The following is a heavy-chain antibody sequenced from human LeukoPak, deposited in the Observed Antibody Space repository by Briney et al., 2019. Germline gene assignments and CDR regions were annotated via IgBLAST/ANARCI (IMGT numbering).Heavy chain of an antibody. J-gene: IGHJ4*02. V-gene: IGHV1-18*01. D-gene: IGHD3-10*01. CDR1: GYTFTSYG. CDR2: ISAYNGNT. Sequence: ASVRVSCKASGYTFTSYGISWVRQAPGQGLEWMGWISAYNGNTNYAQKLQGRVTMTTDTSTSTAYMELRSLRSDDTAVYYCARDRYGSGSYYTYFDYWGQGTLVTVSS. CDR3: ARDRYGSGSYYTYFDY.